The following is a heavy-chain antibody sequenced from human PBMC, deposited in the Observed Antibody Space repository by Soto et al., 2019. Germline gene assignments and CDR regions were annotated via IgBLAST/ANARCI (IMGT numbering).Heavy chain of an antibody. D-gene: IGHD2-2*01. CDR1: GDSVSSNSAA. V-gene: IGHV6-1*01. Sequence: TLSLTCAISGDSVSSNSAAWNWIRQSPSRGLEWQGRTYYRSKWYNDYAVSVKSRITINPDTSKNQFSLQLNSVTPEDTAVYYCARVGYCSSTSCYGGHYYYYGMDVWGQGTTVTVSS. J-gene: IGHJ6*02. CDR3: ARVGYCSSTSCYGGHYYYYGMDV. CDR2: TYYRSKWYN.